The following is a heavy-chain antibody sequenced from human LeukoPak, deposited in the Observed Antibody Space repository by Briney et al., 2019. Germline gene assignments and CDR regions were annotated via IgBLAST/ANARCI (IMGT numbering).Heavy chain of an antibody. Sequence: SETLSLTCAVYGGSFSGYYWSWIRQPPGKGLEWVGEINHSGSTNYNPSLKSRVTISVDTSKNQFSLTLSSVTAADTAVYYCARSQHPPRSRGPPQYSSGWYGYWGQGTLVTVSS. CDR1: GGSFSGYY. CDR3: ARSQHPPRSRGPPQYSSGWYGY. J-gene: IGHJ4*02. D-gene: IGHD6-19*01. V-gene: IGHV4-34*01. CDR2: INHSGST.